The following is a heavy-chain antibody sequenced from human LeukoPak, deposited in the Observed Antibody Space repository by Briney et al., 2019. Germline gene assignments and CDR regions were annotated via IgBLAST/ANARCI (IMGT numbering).Heavy chain of an antibody. CDR2: IYYSGST. V-gene: IGHV4-59*01. CDR3: ARDMSSSWPDWFDP. J-gene: IGHJ5*02. Sequence: SETLSLTCTVSGGSISSYYWSWIRQPPGKGLEWIGYIYYSGSTNYNPSLKSRVTISVDTSKNQFSLKLSSVTAADTAVYYCARDMSSSWPDWFDPWGQGTLVTVSS. D-gene: IGHD6-13*01. CDR1: GGSISSYY.